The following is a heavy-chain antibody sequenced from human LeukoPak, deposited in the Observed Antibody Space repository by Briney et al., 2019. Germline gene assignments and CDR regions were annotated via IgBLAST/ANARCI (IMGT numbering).Heavy chain of an antibody. V-gene: IGHV3-53*01. CDR2: IYSGGST. J-gene: IGHJ6*03. Sequence: GGSLRLSCAASGLTVSSNYMSWVRQAPGKGLEWVSVIYSGGSTYYADSVKGRFTISRDNSKNTLYLQMNSLRAEDTAIYYCARDQPDYYYMDVWGKGTTVTVSS. CDR3: ARDQPDYYYMDV. CDR1: GLTVSSNY.